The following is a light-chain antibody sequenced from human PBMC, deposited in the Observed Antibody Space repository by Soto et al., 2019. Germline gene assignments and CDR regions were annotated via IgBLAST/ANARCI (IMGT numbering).Light chain of an antibody. Sequence: QSVLTQPPSTSGTPGQRVTISCSGSSSNIGTNSVNWYQQLPGTAPKLLIYNSNQPPSGVPDRFSGSKSGTSASLAISGLESEDEADYYCATWDDSLNGPVFGGGTKLTVL. CDR2: NSN. J-gene: IGLJ2*01. CDR3: ATWDDSLNGPV. CDR1: SSNIGTNS. V-gene: IGLV1-44*01.